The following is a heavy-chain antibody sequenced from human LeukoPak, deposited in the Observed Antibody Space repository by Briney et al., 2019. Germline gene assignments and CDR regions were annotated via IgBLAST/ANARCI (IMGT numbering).Heavy chain of an antibody. Sequence: SETPSLTCTVSGVSISSGPYYWTWVRQYPGGGLEYIGYIHHSGLTYYNPSLKSRLTISMDTSESQFSLQLRSVTAADTAVFFCAASYYDTLNGLDYWGQGTRVTVSS. CDR2: IHHSGLT. CDR3: AASYYDTLNGLDY. CDR1: GVSISSGPYY. D-gene: IGHD3-9*01. J-gene: IGHJ4*02. V-gene: IGHV4-31*03.